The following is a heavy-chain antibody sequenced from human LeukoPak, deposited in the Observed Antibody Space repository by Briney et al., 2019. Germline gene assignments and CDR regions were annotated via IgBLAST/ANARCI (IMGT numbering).Heavy chain of an antibody. Sequence: GTLRLSCAASGFTFSSYGMSWVRQAPGKGLEWVSAISGSGGSTYYADSVKGRFTISRDNSKNTLYLQMNSLRAEDTAVYYCAKSGWLQWLDYWGQGTLVTVSS. J-gene: IGHJ4*02. CDR2: ISGSGGST. D-gene: IGHD5-24*01. V-gene: IGHV3-23*01. CDR3: AKSGWLQWLDY. CDR1: GFTFSSYG.